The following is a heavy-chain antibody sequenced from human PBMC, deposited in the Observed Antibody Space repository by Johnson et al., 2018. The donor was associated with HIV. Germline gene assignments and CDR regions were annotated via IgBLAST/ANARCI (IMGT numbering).Heavy chain of an antibody. J-gene: IGHJ3*02. Sequence: VQLVESGGGVVRPGGSQRLSCAASGFIFDDYGMSWVRQAPGKGLEWVSSINWNGGSTGYGDSVKGRFTISRDNAKNSLYLQMNSLRAEDTAVYYCARDDAFDIWGQGTMVTVSS. V-gene: IGHV3-20*04. CDR1: GFIFDDYG. CDR2: INWNGGST. CDR3: ARDDAFDI.